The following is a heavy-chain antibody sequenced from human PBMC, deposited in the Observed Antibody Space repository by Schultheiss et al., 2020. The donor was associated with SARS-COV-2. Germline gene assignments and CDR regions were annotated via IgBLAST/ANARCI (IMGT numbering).Heavy chain of an antibody. J-gene: IGHJ5*02. D-gene: IGHD2-21*01. CDR1: GGSISSYY. CDR2: IYYTGST. CDR3: ARHRRVFRGFWFDP. V-gene: IGHV4-59*01. Sequence: SQTLSLTCTVSGGSISSYYWSWIRQPPGKGLEWIGYIYYTGSTDYNPSLKSRATISVDTSKNQFSLKLSSVTAADTAVYYCARHRRVFRGFWFDPWGQGTLVTVSS.